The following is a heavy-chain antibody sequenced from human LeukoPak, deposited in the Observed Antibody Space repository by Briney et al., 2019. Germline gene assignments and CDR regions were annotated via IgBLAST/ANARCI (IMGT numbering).Heavy chain of an antibody. CDR2: ISGSGGST. Sequence: GGSLRLSCAASGFTFSSYAMSWVRQAPGKGLEWVSAISGSGGSTYYADSMKGRFTISRDNSKNTLYLQMNSLRAEDTAVYYCAKDEGDIVVVPAAALDPWGQGTLVTVSS. CDR1: GFTFSSYA. D-gene: IGHD2-2*01. V-gene: IGHV3-23*01. J-gene: IGHJ5*02. CDR3: AKDEGDIVVVPAAALDP.